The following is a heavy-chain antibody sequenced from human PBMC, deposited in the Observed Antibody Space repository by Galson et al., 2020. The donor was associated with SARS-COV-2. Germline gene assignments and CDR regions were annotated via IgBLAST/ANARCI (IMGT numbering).Heavy chain of an antibody. V-gene: IGHV3-30*04. CDR3: ARPYSGSYFSAFDI. J-gene: IGHJ3*02. CDR2: ISYDGSNK. Sequence: GGSLRLSCAASGFTFSSYAMHWVRQAPGKGLEWVAVISYDGSNKYYADSVRGRFTISRDNSKNTLYLQMNSLRAEDTAVYYCARPYSGSYFSAFDIWGQGTMVTVSS. D-gene: IGHD1-26*01. CDR1: GFTFSSYA.